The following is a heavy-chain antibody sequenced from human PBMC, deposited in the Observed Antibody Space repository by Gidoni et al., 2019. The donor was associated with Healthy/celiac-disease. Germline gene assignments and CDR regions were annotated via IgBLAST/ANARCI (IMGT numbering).Heavy chain of an antibody. CDR1: GGSLCSSNW. CDR3: ARDFSSSWYPGEFGLEP. Sequence: QVQLQESGPRLVKPSATLSLTCAVSGGSLCSSNWWSWFRQPPGKGLERIGEIYHSGSTNYNPSLKSRVTIAVDKSKNQFALKLSSVAAADTAVDYCARDFSSSWYPGEFGLEPWGQGTLVTVTS. D-gene: IGHD6-13*01. J-gene: IGHJ5*02. CDR2: IYHSGST. V-gene: IGHV4-4*02.